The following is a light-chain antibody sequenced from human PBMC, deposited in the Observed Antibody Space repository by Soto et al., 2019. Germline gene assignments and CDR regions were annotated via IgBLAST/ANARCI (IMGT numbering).Light chain of an antibody. J-gene: IGKJ4*01. CDR2: ATS. Sequence: EIVVTQSPATLSVSPGERATLSCRASQSVGNNFAWYQQKPGQAPRLLIFATSTRATGVPARFSGSGSGTEFTLTISSLQSEDFADCSCQQYGDWPLTFGGGAKVEIE. V-gene: IGKV3-15*01. CDR1: QSVGNN. CDR3: QQYGDWPLT.